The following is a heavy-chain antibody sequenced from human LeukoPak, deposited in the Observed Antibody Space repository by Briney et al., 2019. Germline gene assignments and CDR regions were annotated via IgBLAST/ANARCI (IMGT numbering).Heavy chain of an antibody. D-gene: IGHD3-22*01. V-gene: IGHV4-34*01. CDR1: GGSFSGYY. J-gene: IGHJ4*02. CDR2: INHSGST. Sequence: SETLSLTCAVYGGSFSGYYWSWIRQPPGKGLEWIGEINHSGSTNYNPSLKSRVTISVDTSKNQFFLKLSSVTAADTAVYYCARGLRNYYDSSGYYRPYWGQGTLVTVSS. CDR3: ARGLRNYYDSSGYYRPY.